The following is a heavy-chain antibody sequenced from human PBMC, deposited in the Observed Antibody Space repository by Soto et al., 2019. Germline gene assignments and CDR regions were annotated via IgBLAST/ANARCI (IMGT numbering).Heavy chain of an antibody. D-gene: IGHD2-21*01. CDR3: ARGYSRYFDY. CDR2: ISGSSSTI. CDR1: GFTFSSYS. Sequence: EVQLVESGGGLVQPGGSLRLYCAASGFTFSSYSMNWVRQAPGKGLEWVSYISGSSSTIYYADSVKGRFIISRDNAKNSLYLQMNSLRAEDTAVYHCARGYSRYFDYWGQGALVSVSS. J-gene: IGHJ4*02. V-gene: IGHV3-48*01.